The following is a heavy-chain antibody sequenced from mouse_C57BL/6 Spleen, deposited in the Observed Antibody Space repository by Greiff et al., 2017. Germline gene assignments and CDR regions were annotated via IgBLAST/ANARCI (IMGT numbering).Heavy chain of an antibody. CDR3: ARHESPGAWFAY. V-gene: IGHV1-62-2*01. CDR2: FYTGSGSI. Sequence: QVQLQQSGAELVKPGASVKLSCKASGYTFTEYTIHWVKQRSGQGLEWIGWFYTGSGSIKYNEKVKDKATLTADNSSSTLYMELSRLASEDSSIYFCARHESPGAWFAYWGQGTLVTVSA. CDR1: GYTFTEYT. J-gene: IGHJ3*01.